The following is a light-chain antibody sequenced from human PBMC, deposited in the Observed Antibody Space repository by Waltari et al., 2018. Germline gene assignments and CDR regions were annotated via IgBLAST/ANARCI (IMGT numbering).Light chain of an antibody. Sequence: QSALTQPASVSRSPGQSITISCTGTSSDVGGYDYVSWYQQHPGKAPKLLIYDVTKRPSGVSNRFSGSKSANTASLTISGLQAEDEADYYCFSYRRSSTWVFGEGTKLTVL. J-gene: IGLJ3*02. CDR3: FSYRRSSTWV. CDR1: SSDVGGYDY. CDR2: DVT. V-gene: IGLV2-14*03.